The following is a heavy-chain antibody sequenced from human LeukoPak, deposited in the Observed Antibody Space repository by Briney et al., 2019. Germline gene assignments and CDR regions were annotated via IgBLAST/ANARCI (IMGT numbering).Heavy chain of an antibody. CDR1: GYTFTGYY. CDR3: ARTSPYDYVWGSYRYKGFDY. V-gene: IGHV1-2*06. Sequence: GASVTVSCTASGYTFTGYYMHWVRQAPGQGLEWVGRINPNSSGTNYAQKFQGRVTMTRDTSISTAYMELSRLRSDDTAVYYCARTSPYDYVWGSYRYKGFDYWGQGTLVTVSS. J-gene: IGHJ4*02. D-gene: IGHD3-16*02. CDR2: INPNSSGT.